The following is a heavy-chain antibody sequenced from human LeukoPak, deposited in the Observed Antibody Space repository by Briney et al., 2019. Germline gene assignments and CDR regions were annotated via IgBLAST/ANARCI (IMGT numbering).Heavy chain of an antibody. D-gene: IGHD2-21*02. Sequence: GGSLRLSCAASGFPVNKYEMHWVRQAPGKGLEWVSYIDAGATSTNYADSVWGRFILSRDNAQNSVHLQMNSLRDEDTAVYYCVRGRLLRSTKYFDYWGQGALVTVSS. CDR3: VRGRLLRSTKYFDY. J-gene: IGHJ4*02. V-gene: IGHV3-48*03. CDR2: IDAGATST. CDR1: GFPVNKYE.